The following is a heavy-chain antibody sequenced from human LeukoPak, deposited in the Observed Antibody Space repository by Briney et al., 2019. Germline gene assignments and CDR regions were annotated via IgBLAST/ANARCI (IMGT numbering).Heavy chain of an antibody. D-gene: IGHD2-2*01. CDR2: INPSGGST. CDR1: GYTFTSYY. J-gene: IGHJ4*02. CDR3: ARADYCSSTSCYLHY. V-gene: IGHV1-46*01. Sequence: GASVKVSCKASGYTFTSYYMHWVRQAPGQGLEWMGIINPSGGSTSYAQKFQGRVTMTGDMSTSTVYMELSSLRSEDTAVYYCARADYCSSTSCYLHYWGQGTLVTVSS.